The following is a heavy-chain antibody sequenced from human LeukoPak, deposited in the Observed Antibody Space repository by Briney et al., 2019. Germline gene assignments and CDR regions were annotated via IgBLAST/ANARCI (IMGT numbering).Heavy chain of an antibody. D-gene: IGHD3-22*01. V-gene: IGHV3-7*01. CDR3: ARDANYYDTSRNYYDAFDL. CDR2: IEADGSLK. J-gene: IGHJ3*01. Sequence: GGSLRPSCAASGFTFSSYWMTWIRQAPGKGLEWVANIEADGSLKYCVDSVKDRFTIFRDNAKNSLNLQMNSLTAEDTAVYYCARDANYYDTSRNYYDAFDLWGQGTVVTVSS. CDR1: GFTFSSYW.